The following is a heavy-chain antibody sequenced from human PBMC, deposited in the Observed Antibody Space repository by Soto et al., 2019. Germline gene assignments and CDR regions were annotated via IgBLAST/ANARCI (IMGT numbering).Heavy chain of an antibody. CDR3: AKVSPMGYFFDF. J-gene: IGHJ4*02. CDR2: ISYDGSNK. CDR1: GFAFNTYS. V-gene: IGHV3-30-3*01. Sequence: GGSLRLSCAASGFAFNTYSMHWVRQAPGRGLEWVAVISYDGSNKFYADSVKGRFTISRDNSKNTLYLEMNSLRGEDTAVYYCAKVSPMGYFFDFWGQGTLVTVPS.